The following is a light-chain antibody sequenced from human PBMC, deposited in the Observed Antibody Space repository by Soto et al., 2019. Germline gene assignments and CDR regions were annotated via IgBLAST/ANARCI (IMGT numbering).Light chain of an antibody. J-gene: IGLJ2*01. V-gene: IGLV2-14*01. Sequence: QSVLTQPASVSGSPGQSITISCTGTSSDVGGYNYVSWYQQHPGKARKLMIYDVSNRPSGVSNRFSGSKSGNTASLTISGLQAEDEADYYCSSYTSSSTLEIGGGTKLTVL. CDR3: SSYTSSSTLE. CDR1: SSDVGGYNY. CDR2: DVS.